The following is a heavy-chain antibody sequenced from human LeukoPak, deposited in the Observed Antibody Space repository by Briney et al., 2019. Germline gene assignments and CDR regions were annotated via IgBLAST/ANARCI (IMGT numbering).Heavy chain of an antibody. V-gene: IGHV1-2*02. Sequence: GASVKVSCKASGYTFTGYYMHWVRQAPGQGLEWMGWINPNSGGTNYAQKFQGRVTMTRDMSTSTVYMELSSLRSEDTAVYYCARDQPYHEPFDYWGQGTLVTVSS. D-gene: IGHD2-2*01. CDR3: ARDQPYHEPFDY. J-gene: IGHJ4*02. CDR2: INPNSGGT. CDR1: GYTFTGYY.